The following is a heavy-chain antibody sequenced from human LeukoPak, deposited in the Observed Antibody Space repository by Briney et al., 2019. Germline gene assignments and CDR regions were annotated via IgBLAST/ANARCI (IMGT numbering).Heavy chain of an antibody. Sequence: GGSLRLSCIASGFTINQHAMSWVRQAPVKGLEWVTSIRPDGSAVFYVDSVKGRFTFSRDNAKNSLDLQMNSLRAEDTAVYYCARFGLPYSIDLWGQGTMVTVSS. D-gene: IGHD3/OR15-3a*01. CDR2: IRPDGSAV. J-gene: IGHJ6*02. V-gene: IGHV3-7*01. CDR3: ARFGLPYSIDL. CDR1: GFTINQHA.